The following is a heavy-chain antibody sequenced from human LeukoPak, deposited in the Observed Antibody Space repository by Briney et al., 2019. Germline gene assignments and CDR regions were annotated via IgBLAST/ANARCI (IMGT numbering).Heavy chain of an antibody. V-gene: IGHV3-20*04. D-gene: IGHD5-18*01. CDR1: GFAFDDYG. Sequence: GGSLRLSCAASGFAFDDYGMSWVRQAPGKGLEWVSGINWNGGSTGYADSVKGRFTISRDNAKNSLYLQMNSLRAEDTALYYCARGGKAMVTLSYYYYYMDVWGKGTTVTVSS. J-gene: IGHJ6*03. CDR3: ARGGKAMVTLSYYYYYMDV. CDR2: INWNGGST.